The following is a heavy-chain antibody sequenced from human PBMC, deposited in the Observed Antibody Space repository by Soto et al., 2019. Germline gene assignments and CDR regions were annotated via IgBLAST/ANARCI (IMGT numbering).Heavy chain of an antibody. D-gene: IGHD3-16*02. CDR3: AKDVYDYIGGSYRYTPFDY. V-gene: IGHV3-23*01. Sequence: PGGSLRLSCAASGFTFSSYAMSWVRQAPGKGLEWVSAISGSGGSTYYADSVKGRFTISRDNSKNTLYLQMNSLRAEDTAVYYCAKDVYDYIGGSYRYTPFDYWGQGTLVTVSS. J-gene: IGHJ4*02. CDR2: ISGSGGST. CDR1: GFTFSSYA.